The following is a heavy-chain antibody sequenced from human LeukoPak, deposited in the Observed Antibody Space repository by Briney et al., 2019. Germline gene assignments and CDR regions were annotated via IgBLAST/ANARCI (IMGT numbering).Heavy chain of an antibody. CDR3: ASGYCSGGSCYSVGNAFDI. CDR1: GFTFSSYS. Sequence: GGSLRLSCAASGFTFSSYSMNWVRQAPGKGLEWVSSISSSSSYIYYADSVKGRFTISRDNAKNSLHLQMNSLRAEDTAVYYCASGYCSGGSCYSVGNAFDIWGQGTMVTVSS. V-gene: IGHV3-21*01. J-gene: IGHJ3*02. D-gene: IGHD2-15*01. CDR2: ISSSSSYI.